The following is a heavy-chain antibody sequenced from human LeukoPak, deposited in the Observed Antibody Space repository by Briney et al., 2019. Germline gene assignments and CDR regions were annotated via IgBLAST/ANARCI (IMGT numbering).Heavy chain of an antibody. Sequence: SQTLSLTCTVSGGSISSGSYYWSWIRQPAGKGLEWIGRIYTSGSTNYNPSLKSRVTISVDTSKNQFSLKLSSVTAADTAVYYCARDRIVVVPAAMGRGYYYYMDVWGKGTTVTVSS. D-gene: IGHD2-2*01. CDR2: IYTSGST. V-gene: IGHV4-61*02. CDR3: ARDRIVVVPAAMGRGYYYYMDV. CDR1: GGSISSGSYY. J-gene: IGHJ6*03.